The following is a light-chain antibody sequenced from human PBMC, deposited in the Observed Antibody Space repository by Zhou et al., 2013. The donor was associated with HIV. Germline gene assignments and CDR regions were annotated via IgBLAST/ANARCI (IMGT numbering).Light chain of an antibody. CDR2: QSS. V-gene: IGKV1-5*03. CDR1: GTISPW. CDR3: QDYGDSSKT. Sequence: DVQLTQSPPTLSASVGDKVTITCRASGTISPWLAWYQQKPGGAPKLLVYQSSTLESGVSSRFSGRGSGAEFHLSIVSLQPDDFATYYCQDYGDSSKTFGRGTRVEMK. J-gene: IGKJ4*02.